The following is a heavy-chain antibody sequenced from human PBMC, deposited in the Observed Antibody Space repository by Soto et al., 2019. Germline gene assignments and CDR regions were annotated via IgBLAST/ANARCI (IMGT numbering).Heavy chain of an antibody. V-gene: IGHV3-30-3*01. D-gene: IGHD1-26*01. Sequence: QVQLVESGGGVVQPGRSLRLSCAASGFTFSSYSMHWVRQAPGKGLEWVAVSSYDGSNRYYADSVKGRFTISRDKSKNTVYLQMNSLRDEDTAVYYCARDVGRPGGRYYYAMDVWGHGTTVTVSS. CDR1: GFTFSSYS. J-gene: IGHJ6*02. CDR2: SSYDGSNR. CDR3: ARDVGRPGGRYYYAMDV.